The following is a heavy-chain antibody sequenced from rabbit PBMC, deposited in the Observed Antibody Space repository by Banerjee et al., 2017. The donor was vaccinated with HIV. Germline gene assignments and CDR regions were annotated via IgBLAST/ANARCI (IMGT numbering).Heavy chain of an antibody. Sequence: QSLEESGGDLVKPEGSLTLTCTASGFSFSSSYYMCWVRQAPGKGLEWIACIYDGSSGSTYYASWAKGRFTISKTSSTTVTLQMTSLTAADTATYFCARGSYTSTSGDYSPLFSLWGPGTLVTVS. CDR1: GFSFSSSYY. V-gene: IGHV1S40*01. CDR2: IYDGSSGST. J-gene: IGHJ4*01. CDR3: ARGSYTSTSGDYSPLFSL. D-gene: IGHD1-1*01.